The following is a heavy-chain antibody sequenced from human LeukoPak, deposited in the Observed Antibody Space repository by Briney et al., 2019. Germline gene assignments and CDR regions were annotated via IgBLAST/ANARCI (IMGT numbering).Heavy chain of an antibody. CDR3: ARESVTSSSEVFDY. CDR2: ISAYNGNT. D-gene: IGHD2-2*01. CDR1: GYTFTSYG. J-gene: IGHJ4*02. Sequence: GAPVKVSCKASGYTFTSYGISWVRQAPGQGLEWMGWISAYNGNTNYAQKLQGRVTKTTDTSTNTAYMELRSLRSDDTAVYYCARESVTSSSEVFDYWGQGTLVTVSS. V-gene: IGHV1-18*01.